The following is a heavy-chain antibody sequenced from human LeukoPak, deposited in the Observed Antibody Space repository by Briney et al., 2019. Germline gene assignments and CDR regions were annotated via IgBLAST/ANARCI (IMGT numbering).Heavy chain of an antibody. CDR2: IHYSGST. J-gene: IGHJ5*02. D-gene: IGHD6-19*01. Sequence: SETLSLTRTVSGGSMSGYYWSWIRQPPGKGLEWIAYIHYSGSTNYSPSLKSRVTISIDMSKNQFSLKLSSVTATDTAVYYCAREIAVTGTLRFDPWGQGTLVTVSS. CDR3: AREIAVTGTLRFDP. V-gene: IGHV4-59*12. CDR1: GGSMSGYY.